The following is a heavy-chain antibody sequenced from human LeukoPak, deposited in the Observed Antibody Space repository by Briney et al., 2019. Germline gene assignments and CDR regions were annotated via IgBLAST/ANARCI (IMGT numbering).Heavy chain of an antibody. V-gene: IGHV3-7*01. CDR1: GFTFSSYA. CDR2: IKQDGSEK. D-gene: IGHD5-18*01. CDR3: ARDSYSYVAFDI. Sequence: PGGSLRLSCAASGFTFSSYAMSWVRQAPGKGREGGANIKQDGSEKYYVDSVKGRFTISRDNAKNSLYLQMNSLRAEDTAVYYCARDSYSYVAFDIWGQGTMVTVSS. J-gene: IGHJ3*02.